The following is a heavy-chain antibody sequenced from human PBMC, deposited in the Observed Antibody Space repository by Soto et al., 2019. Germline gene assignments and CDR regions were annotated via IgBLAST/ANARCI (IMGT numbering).Heavy chain of an antibody. D-gene: IGHD2-15*01. CDR2: ISAYNGNT. J-gene: IGHJ3*02. V-gene: IGHV1-18*01. CDR1: GYTFTSYG. Sequence: ASVKVSCKASGYTFTSYGISWVRQAPGQGLEWMGWISAYNGNTNYAQKLQDRVTMTTDKSTSTAYMELRSLRSDDTAVYYCAVDGGVDSTPVHDAFDIWGQGTMVTVSS. CDR3: AVDGGVDSTPVHDAFDI.